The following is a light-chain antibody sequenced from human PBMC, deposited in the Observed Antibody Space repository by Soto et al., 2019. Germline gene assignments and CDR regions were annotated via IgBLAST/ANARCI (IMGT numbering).Light chain of an antibody. CDR1: SSDVGNYNR. CDR2: EVT. J-gene: IGLJ1*01. CDR3: TSYTSSDSFV. V-gene: IGLV2-18*02. Sequence: QSALTQPPSVSGSPGQSVTISCTGTSSDVGNYNRVSWYQQPPGTAPKLMIYEVTNRPSGLPDRFSGSKSGNTASLTISGLQPEDEADYYCTSYTSSDSFVFGTGTKLTVL.